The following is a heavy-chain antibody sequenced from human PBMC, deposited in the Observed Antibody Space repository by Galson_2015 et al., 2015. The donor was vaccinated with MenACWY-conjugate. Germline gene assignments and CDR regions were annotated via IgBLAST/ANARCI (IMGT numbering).Heavy chain of an antibody. Sequence: SLRLSCAASGFTFGSYAMTWVRQAPGKGLEWVSGISDSGGSTYYADSVKGRFTISRDNSRNRLYLQVNSLRAEDTAEYYCAKGQGTIFGELIMAPDYWGQGALVTVST. CDR3: AKGQGTIFGELIMAPDY. CDR1: GFTFGSYA. V-gene: IGHV3-23*01. D-gene: IGHD3-3*01. CDR2: ISDSGGST. J-gene: IGHJ4*02.